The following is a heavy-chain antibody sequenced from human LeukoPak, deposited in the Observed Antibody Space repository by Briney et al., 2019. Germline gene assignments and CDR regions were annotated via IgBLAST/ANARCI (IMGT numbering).Heavy chain of an antibody. V-gene: IGHV4-39*07. J-gene: IGHJ3*02. D-gene: IGHD3-10*01. CDR3: ARGSITMVRGFDAFDI. CDR1: GGSISSSSYY. Sequence: SETLSLTCTVSGGSISSSSYYWGWIRQPPGKGLEWIGSIYYSGSTYYNPSLKSRVTISVDTSKNQFSLKLSSVTAADTAVYYCARGSITMVRGFDAFDIWGQGTMVTVSS. CDR2: IYYSGST.